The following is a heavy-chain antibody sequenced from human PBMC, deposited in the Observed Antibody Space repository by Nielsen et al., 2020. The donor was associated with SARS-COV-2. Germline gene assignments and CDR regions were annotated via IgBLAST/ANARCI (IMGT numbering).Heavy chain of an antibody. J-gene: IGHJ4*02. CDR2: INHSGST. V-gene: IGHV4-34*01. D-gene: IGHD3-16*01. Sequence: SETLSLTCAVYGGSFSGYYWSWIRQPPGKGLEWIGEINHSGSTNYNPSLKSRVTISVDTSKNQFSLKLSSVTAADTAVYYCVKDLGRLHFDYWGQGTLVTVSS. CDR3: VKDLGRLHFDY. CDR1: GGSFSGYY.